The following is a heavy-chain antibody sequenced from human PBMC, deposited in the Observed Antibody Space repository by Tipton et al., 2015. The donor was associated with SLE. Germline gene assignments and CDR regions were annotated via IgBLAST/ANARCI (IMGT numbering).Heavy chain of an antibody. V-gene: IGHV4-34*01. Sequence: TLSLTCAVYGGSFSGYYWSWIRQPPGKGLEWIGEINHSGSTNYNPSLKSRVTISVDTSKNQSSLKLSSVTAADTAVYYCARGTDIVVVNYWSQGTLVTVSS. CDR2: INHSGST. D-gene: IGHD2-15*01. CDR1: GGSFSGYY. CDR3: ARGTDIVVVNY. J-gene: IGHJ4*02.